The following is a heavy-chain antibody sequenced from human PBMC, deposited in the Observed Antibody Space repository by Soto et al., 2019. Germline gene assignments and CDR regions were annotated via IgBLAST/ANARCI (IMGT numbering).Heavy chain of an antibody. CDR1: GFTFSSYG. CDR2: IWYDGSNK. D-gene: IGHD3-22*01. V-gene: IGHV3-33*01. J-gene: IGHJ4*02. Sequence: PGGSLRLSCAASGFTFSSYGMHWVRQAPGKGLEWVAVIWYDGSNKYYADSVKGRFTISRDNSKNTLYLQMNSLRAEDTAVYYCARGDYYDSSGYAYYFDYWGQGTLVTVSS. CDR3: ARGDYYDSSGYAYYFDY.